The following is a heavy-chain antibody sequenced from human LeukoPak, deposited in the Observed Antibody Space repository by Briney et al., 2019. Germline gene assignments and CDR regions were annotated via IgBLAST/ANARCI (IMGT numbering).Heavy chain of an antibody. CDR3: ASSLSSRWYYQYMDV. D-gene: IGHD6-13*01. CDR2: ISSSSSYI. CDR1: GYTFSSYS. V-gene: IGHV3-21*01. Sequence: GGSLRLSCAASGYTFSSYSMNWVRQAPGKGLEWVSSISSSSSYIYYADSVKGRFTISRDNAKNSLYLQMDSLRAEDTAVYYCASSLSSRWYYQYMDVWGKGTTVTVSS. J-gene: IGHJ6*03.